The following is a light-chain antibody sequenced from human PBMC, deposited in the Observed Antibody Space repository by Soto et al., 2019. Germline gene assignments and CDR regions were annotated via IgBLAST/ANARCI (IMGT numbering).Light chain of an antibody. CDR1: QSISSY. CDR2: GAS. CDR3: QQSYSNPLT. J-gene: IGKJ4*01. Sequence: DIQMTQSPSSLSASVGDRVTITCRASQSISSYLIGYQHKPGEAPKLLIYGASSLYSGVPSRFSGSGSGTEFTLTINSLQPEDFATYYCQQSYSNPLTFGGGTKVEIK. V-gene: IGKV1-39*01.